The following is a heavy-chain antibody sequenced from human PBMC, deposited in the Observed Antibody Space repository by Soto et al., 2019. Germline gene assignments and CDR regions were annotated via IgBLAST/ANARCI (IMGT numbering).Heavy chain of an antibody. CDR2: IYSGGST. CDR3: CLYGDYTLP. D-gene: IGHD4-17*01. V-gene: IGHV3-66*01. J-gene: IGHJ5*02. Sequence: EVQLVESGGGLVQPGGSLRLSCAASGFTVSSNYMSWVRQAPGKGLEWVSVIYSGGSTYYADSVKGSFTISRDNSKNTLYLKMKSLRAEETDVYYCCLYGDYTLPWGQGTLVTVSS. CDR1: GFTVSSNY.